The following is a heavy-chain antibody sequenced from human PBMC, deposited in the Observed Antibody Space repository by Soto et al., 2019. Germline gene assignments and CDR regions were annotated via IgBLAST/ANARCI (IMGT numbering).Heavy chain of an antibody. CDR1: GFTFSSYG. V-gene: IGHV3-33*01. D-gene: IGHD4-17*01. CDR3: ACTVTTEGVYYYGMVV. Sequence: QVQLVESGGGVVQPGRSLRLSCAASGFTFSSYGMHWVRQAPGKGLEWVAVIWYDGSNKYYADSVKGRFTISRDNSKNTLYLQMNSLRAEDTAVYYWACTVTTEGVYYYGMVVWGQGTTVTVSS. J-gene: IGHJ6*02. CDR2: IWYDGSNK.